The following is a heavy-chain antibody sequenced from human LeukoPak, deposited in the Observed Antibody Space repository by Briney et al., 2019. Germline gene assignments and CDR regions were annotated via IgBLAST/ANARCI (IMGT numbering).Heavy chain of an antibody. V-gene: IGHV4-4*09. CDR2: IYTSGST. J-gene: IGHJ4*02. CDR1: GGSISSYY. Sequence: SETLSLTCTVSGGSISSYYWSWIQQPPGKGLEWIGYIYTSGSTNYNPSLKSRVTISVDTSKNQFSLKLSSVTAADTAVYYCARRGYSYGYGFDYWGQGTLVTVSS. D-gene: IGHD5-18*01. CDR3: ARRGYSYGYGFDY.